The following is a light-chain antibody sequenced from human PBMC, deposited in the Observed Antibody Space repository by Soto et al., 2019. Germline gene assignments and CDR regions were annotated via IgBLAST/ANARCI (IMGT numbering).Light chain of an antibody. Sequence: EIVLTQSPGTLSLSPGETATLSCRASQTVNSDYLAWFQQRPGQAPRLLIFATSRRATDIPDRFSRSGSGTDFTLAIRRLEPEVFAVYYCHQFGYSPRTFGQGTNV. CDR2: ATS. CDR3: HQFGYSPRT. J-gene: IGKJ1*01. V-gene: IGKV3-20*01. CDR1: QTVNSDY.